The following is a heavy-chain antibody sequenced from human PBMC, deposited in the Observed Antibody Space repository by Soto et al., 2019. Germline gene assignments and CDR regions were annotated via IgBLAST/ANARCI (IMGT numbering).Heavy chain of an antibody. CDR2: ISDDSSYI. D-gene: IGHD3-16*01. J-gene: IGHJ1*01. CDR3: ATPYYFNH. Sequence: GGSLRLSXAASGFMFSAYTMNWVRQAPGKGLEWLSSISDDSSYIDYADSLRGRFTVSRDNARNSLYLQIDSLGVEDTAVYYCATPYYFNHWGPGTLVTVSS. V-gene: IGHV3-21*06. CDR1: GFMFSAYT.